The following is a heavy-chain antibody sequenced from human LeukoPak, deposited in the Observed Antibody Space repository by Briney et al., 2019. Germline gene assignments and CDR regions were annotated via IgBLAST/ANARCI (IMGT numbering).Heavy chain of an antibody. CDR3: AREGSNWYWYFDL. CDR2: IKQDGSEK. J-gene: IGHJ2*01. V-gene: IGHV3-7*01. CDR1: GFTFSSYW. Sequence: PGRSLRLSCAASGFTFSSYWMSWVRQAPGKGLEWVANIKQDGSEKYYVDSVKGRFTISRDNAKSSLYLQMNSLRAEDTAVYFCAREGSNWYWYFDLWGRGTLVTVSS. D-gene: IGHD6-13*01.